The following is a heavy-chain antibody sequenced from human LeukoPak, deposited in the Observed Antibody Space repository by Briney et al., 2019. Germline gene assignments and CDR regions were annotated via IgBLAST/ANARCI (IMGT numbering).Heavy chain of an antibody. Sequence: PSETLSLTCTVSGGSISSYYWSWIRQPAGKGLEWIGRIYTSGSTNYNPSLKSRVTMSVDTSKNQFSLKLSSVTAADTAVYYCARDRRISQWENYYYMDVWGKGTTVTVSS. J-gene: IGHJ6*03. D-gene: IGHD1-26*01. CDR1: GGSISSYY. V-gene: IGHV4-4*07. CDR3: ARDRRISQWENYYYMDV. CDR2: IYTSGST.